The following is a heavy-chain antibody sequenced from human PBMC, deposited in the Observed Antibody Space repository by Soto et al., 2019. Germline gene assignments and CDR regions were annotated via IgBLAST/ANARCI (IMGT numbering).Heavy chain of an antibody. V-gene: IGHV1-18*01. CDR1: GDSFSKFG. J-gene: IGHJ4*02. CDR2: ISGYSGQT. D-gene: IGHD6-25*01. CDR3: ASDHSGPD. Sequence: HVLLVQSGPEVRKPGASVNVSCMASGDSFSKFGINWVRQVPGQGLEWMGWISGYSGQTNYAQKFQGRVTMTRDTSTTTAYMELRTLRSDDTAVYFCASDHSGPDWGQGTLVTVSS.